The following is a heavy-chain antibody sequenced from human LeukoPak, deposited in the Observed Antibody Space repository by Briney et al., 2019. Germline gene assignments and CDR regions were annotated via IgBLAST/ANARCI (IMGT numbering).Heavy chain of an antibody. J-gene: IGHJ5*02. D-gene: IGHD3-3*01. CDR3: ARGVRYDFWSGVRNWFDP. CDR2: IRYDGSNR. V-gene: IGHV3-30*02. Sequence: GGSLRLSCAASGFTFSSYGMHWVRQAPGKGLEWVAFIRYDGSNRYYADSVKGRFTISGDNSKGTLYLQMNSLRAEDTAVYYCARGVRYDFWSGVRNWFDPWGQGTLVTVSS. CDR1: GFTFSSYG.